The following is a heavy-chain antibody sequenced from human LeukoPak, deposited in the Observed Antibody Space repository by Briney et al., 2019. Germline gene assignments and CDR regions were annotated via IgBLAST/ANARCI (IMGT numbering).Heavy chain of an antibody. CDR3: ARELYASGNSDY. J-gene: IGHJ4*02. V-gene: IGHV1-2*06. D-gene: IGHD4-23*01. CDR2: INPNSGGT. Sequence: ASVKVSCKASGYTFTGYYMHWVRQAPGQGLEWMGRINPNSGGTNYAQKFQGRVTITRDTSISTAYMELSRLRSDDTAVYYCARELYASGNSDYWGQGTLVTVSS. CDR1: GYTFTGYY.